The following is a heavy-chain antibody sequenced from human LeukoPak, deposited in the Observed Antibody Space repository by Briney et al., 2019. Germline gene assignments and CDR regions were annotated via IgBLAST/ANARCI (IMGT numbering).Heavy chain of an antibody. CDR1: GFTFSSYW. J-gene: IGHJ4*02. CDR2: INSDGSST. Sequence: PGGSLRLSCAASGFTFSSYWMHWVRQAPGKGLVWVSRINSDGSSTSYAGSVKGRFSISRDNAKNTLYLQMNSLRAEDTAVYYCAKVGGTYSPVRHWGQGTLVTVSS. D-gene: IGHD3-16*01. CDR3: AKVGGTYSPVRH. V-gene: IGHV3-74*01.